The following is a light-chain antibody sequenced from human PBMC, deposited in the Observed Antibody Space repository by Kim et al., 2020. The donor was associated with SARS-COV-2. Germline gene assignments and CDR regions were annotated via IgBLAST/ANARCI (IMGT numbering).Light chain of an antibody. V-gene: IGLV3-19*01. Sequence: SSELTQDPAVSVALGQTVRITCQGDSLRTYSTNWCQQKPGQAPVLVIFAKDIRHSGIPDRFSGSSSGNTASLTITGAQAEDEADYYCSSRDSSGTRVVIGGGTQLTVL. CDR2: AKD. CDR3: SSRDSSGTRVV. J-gene: IGLJ3*02. CDR1: SLRTYS.